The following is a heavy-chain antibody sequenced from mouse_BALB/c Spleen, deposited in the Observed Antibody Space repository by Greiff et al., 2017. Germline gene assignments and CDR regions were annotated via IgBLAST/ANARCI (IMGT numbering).Heavy chain of an antibody. CDR2: IWAGGST. CDR3: ARGYDYDVFAY. D-gene: IGHD2-4*01. Sequence: VQRVESGPGLVAPSQSLSITCTVSGFSLTSYGVHWVRQPPGKGLEWLGVIWAGGSTNYNSALMSRLSISKDNSKSQVFLKMNSLQTDDTAMYYCARGYDYDVFAYWGQGTLVTVSA. CDR1: GFSLTSYG. J-gene: IGHJ3*01. V-gene: IGHV2-9*02.